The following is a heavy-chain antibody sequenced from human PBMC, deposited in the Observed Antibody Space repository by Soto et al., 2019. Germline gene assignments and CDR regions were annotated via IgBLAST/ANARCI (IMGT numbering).Heavy chain of an antibody. CDR2: ISAYNGNT. CDR1: GYTFTSYG. Sequence: ASVKVSCKASGYTFTSYGISWVRQAPGQGLEWMGWISAYNGNTNYAQKLQGRVTMTTDTSTSTAYMELRSLRSDDTAVYYCARKRGGGSFPHEGWFDPWGQGTLVTVSS. D-gene: IGHD2-15*01. J-gene: IGHJ5*02. CDR3: ARKRGGGSFPHEGWFDP. V-gene: IGHV1-18*01.